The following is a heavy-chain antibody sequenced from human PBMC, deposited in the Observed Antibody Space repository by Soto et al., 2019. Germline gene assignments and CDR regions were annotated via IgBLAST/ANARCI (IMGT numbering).Heavy chain of an antibody. CDR3: ARDQVPAGAASDWFDP. CDR2: IWYDGSNK. CDR1: GFTFSSYG. D-gene: IGHD2-2*01. Sequence: QVQLVESGGGVVQPGRSLRLSCAASGFTFSSYGMHWVRQAPGKGLEWVAVIWYDGSNKYYADSVKGRFTISRDNSKNTLYLQMNSLRAEDTAVYYCARDQVPAGAASDWFDPWGQGTLVTVSS. J-gene: IGHJ5*02. V-gene: IGHV3-33*01.